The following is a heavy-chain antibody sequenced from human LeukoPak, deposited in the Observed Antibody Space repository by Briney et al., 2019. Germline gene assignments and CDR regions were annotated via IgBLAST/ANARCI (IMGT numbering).Heavy chain of an antibody. CDR1: GFTFSNAW. CDR3: TTEALMVYATGGFDP. V-gene: IGHV3-15*01. J-gene: IGHJ5*02. CDR2: IKSKTDGGTT. D-gene: IGHD2-8*01. Sequence: GGSLRLSCAASGFTFSNAWMSWVRQAPGKGLEWVGRIKSKTDGGTTDYAAPVKGRFTISRDDSKNTLYLQMNSLKTEDTAVYYCTTEALMVYATGGFDPWGQGTLVTVSS.